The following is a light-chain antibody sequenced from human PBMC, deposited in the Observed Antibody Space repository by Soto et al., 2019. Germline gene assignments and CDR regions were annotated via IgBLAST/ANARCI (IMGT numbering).Light chain of an antibody. V-gene: IGKV3-15*01. CDR2: SAS. CDR1: QSISYN. CDR3: QQYNNWPPIT. Sequence: IGMTQFPAAVSVSPGERATLSCRASQSISYNLAWYQQKPGQAPRVLIYSASTRATGIPARFSGSGSGTEFTLTISSLQSEDFAVYYCQQYNNWPPITFGQGTRLEIK. J-gene: IGKJ5*01.